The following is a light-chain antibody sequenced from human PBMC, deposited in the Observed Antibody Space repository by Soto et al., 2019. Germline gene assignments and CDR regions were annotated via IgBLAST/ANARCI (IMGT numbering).Light chain of an antibody. CDR2: GSS. Sequence: DIQLTQSPPTLSASVGDRVTITCRASQSIRYYLAWYQQMPGKAPKLLIYGSSSLQSGVTSRFSGSGAGTAFTLTIGSLQPDDFATYFCQHHKSYSQTFVQGTQVAIK. V-gene: IGKV1-5*01. CDR1: QSIRYY. J-gene: IGKJ1*01. CDR3: QHHKSYSQT.